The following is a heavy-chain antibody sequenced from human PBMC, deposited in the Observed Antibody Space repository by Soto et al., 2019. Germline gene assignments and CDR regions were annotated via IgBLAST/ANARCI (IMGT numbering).Heavy chain of an antibody. J-gene: IGHJ6*02. V-gene: IGHV1-69*01. CDR2: IIPIFGTA. Sequence: TLSCEDSVGTLRIYAISWVRQDPGHGLEWMGGIIPIFGTANYAQKFQGSVTITADESTSTAYMELSSLRSEDTAVYYCARSPVVVTATPNYYYYYVMDVLVQGPTVTVSS. D-gene: IGHD2-21*02. CDR3: ARSPVVVTATPNYYYYYVMDV. CDR1: VGTLRIYA.